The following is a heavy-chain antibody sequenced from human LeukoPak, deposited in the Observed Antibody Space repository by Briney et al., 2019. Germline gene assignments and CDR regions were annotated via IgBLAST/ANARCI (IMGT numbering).Heavy chain of an antibody. CDR2: INHSGNT. Sequence: SETLSLTCAVYGWSFSGYYWSWIRQPPGKGLEWIGEINHSGNTNYNPSLKSRGTISVDTSKNQFSLNLTSVTAADTAAYYCAREPPSLRYFAWSPTYGMYVWGKGTTVTVSS. V-gene: IGHV4-34*01. J-gene: IGHJ6*04. CDR3: AREPPSLRYFAWSPTYGMYV. D-gene: IGHD3-9*01. CDR1: GWSFSGYY.